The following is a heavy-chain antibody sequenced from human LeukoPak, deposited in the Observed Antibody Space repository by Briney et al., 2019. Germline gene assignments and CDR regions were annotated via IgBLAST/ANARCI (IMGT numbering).Heavy chain of an antibody. CDR1: GGSVSDYY. Sequence: PSETLSLTCTISGGSVSDYYWSWIRQSPGKGLEWIGYIYHTGSTSYSPSLKSRVTISADTSQNQFSRKLSSVTAADTAVYYCARAPHYYYYYMDVWGKGTTVNVSS. CDR2: IYHTGST. CDR3: ARAPHYYYYYMDV. V-gene: IGHV4-59*02. J-gene: IGHJ6*03.